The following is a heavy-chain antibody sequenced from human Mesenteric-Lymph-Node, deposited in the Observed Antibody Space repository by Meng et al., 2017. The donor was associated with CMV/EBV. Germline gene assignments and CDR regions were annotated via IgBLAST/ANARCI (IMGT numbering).Heavy chain of an antibody. CDR2: IGGSGAIT. J-gene: IGHJ4*02. CDR1: FNTYA. V-gene: IGHV3-23*01. CDR3: ARLPYDYVWGSYRPYHFDY. Sequence: FNTYAMSWGRKAQGKGLEWVSTIGGSGAITYYADSVKGRVTISRDNSENTVYLQMSSLGAEDTAVYYCARLPYDYVWGSYRPYHFDYWGRGTLVTVSS. D-gene: IGHD3-16*02.